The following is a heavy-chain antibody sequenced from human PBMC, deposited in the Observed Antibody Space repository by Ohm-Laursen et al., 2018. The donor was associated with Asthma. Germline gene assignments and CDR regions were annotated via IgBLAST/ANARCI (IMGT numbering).Heavy chain of an antibody. D-gene: IGHD6-25*01. CDR2: TNQHGSET. CDR1: GFTFSSYW. J-gene: IGHJ4*02. V-gene: IGHV3-7*01. Sequence: SLRLSCAASGFTFSSYWMSWVRQAPGKGLEWVATTNQHGSETYYVDSVRGRFTISRDNTLDALYLQMDSLRGEDTAVYFCTRDGGATFDLWGQGTLVSVGS. CDR3: TRDGGATFDL.